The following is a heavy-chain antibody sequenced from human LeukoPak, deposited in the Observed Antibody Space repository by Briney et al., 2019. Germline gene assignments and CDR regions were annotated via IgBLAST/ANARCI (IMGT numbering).Heavy chain of an antibody. J-gene: IGHJ4*02. CDR1: GYSISSGYY. V-gene: IGHV4-38-2*02. CDR2: IYYSGST. D-gene: IGHD5-24*01. CDR3: ARDQRDGYNLYYFDY. Sequence: SETLSLTCTVSGYSISSGYYWGWIRQPPGKGLEWIGSIYYSGSTYYNPSLKSRVTISVDKSKNQFSLKLSSVTAADTAVYYCARDQRDGYNLYYFDYWGQGTLVTISS.